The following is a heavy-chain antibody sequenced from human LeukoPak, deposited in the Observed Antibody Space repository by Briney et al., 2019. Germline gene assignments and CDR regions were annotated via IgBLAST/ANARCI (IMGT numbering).Heavy chain of an antibody. V-gene: IGHV1-8*02. D-gene: IGHD3-16*02. CDR3: ARAYDYVWGTYRYSDDSYNMDI. J-gene: IGHJ6*02. Sequence: ASVKVSCKASGYTFTDYYMHWVRQAPGQGLEWMGWMNPHSGNTFYAQKFQGRVTMTRDTSINTASMELSSLRSEDTAVYFCARAYDYVWGTYRYSDDSYNMDIWGQGTTVTVSS. CDR2: MNPHSGNT. CDR1: GYTFTDYY.